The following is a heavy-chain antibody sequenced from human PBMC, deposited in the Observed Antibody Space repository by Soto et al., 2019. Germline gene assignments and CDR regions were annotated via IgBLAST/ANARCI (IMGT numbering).Heavy chain of an antibody. Sequence: PGGSLRLSCAASGFTFSRQAMHWVRQAPGRGLEWVAVIWYHGVDKYYADSVKGRFTISRDNSKNTVYLQMNSLRGEDTAVYYCAYLRGFTGYPGDWGQGTLVTVSS. D-gene: IGHD3-16*01. V-gene: IGHV3-33*01. J-gene: IGHJ4*02. CDR2: IWYHGVDK. CDR1: GFTFSRQA. CDR3: AYLRGFTGYPGD.